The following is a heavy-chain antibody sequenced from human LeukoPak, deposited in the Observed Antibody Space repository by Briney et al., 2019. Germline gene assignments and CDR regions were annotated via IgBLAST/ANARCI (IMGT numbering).Heavy chain of an antibody. CDR3: ARYYPGYCTNGVCYLHYYYGMDV. V-gene: IGHV4-61*01. CDR1: GDSVSNGNYY. J-gene: IGHJ6*02. D-gene: IGHD2-8*01. CDR2: IYYAGKT. Sequence: SETLSLTCTVSGDSVSNGNYYWSWLRQPPGKALEWIGYIYYAGKTYYNPSLKSRVTISVDTSKNQFSLKLSSVTAADTAVYYCARYYPGYCTNGVCYLHYYYGMDVWGQGTTVTVSS.